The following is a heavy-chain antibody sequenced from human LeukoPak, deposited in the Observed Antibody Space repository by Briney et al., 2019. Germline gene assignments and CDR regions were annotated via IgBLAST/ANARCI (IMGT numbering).Heavy chain of an antibody. CDR3: ASGGSGYSSSWYCIDY. D-gene: IGHD6-13*01. CDR2: IIPIFGTA. J-gene: IGHJ4*02. CDR1: GGTFSSYA. Sequence: SVKVSCKASGGTFSSYAISWVRQAPGQGLEWMGGIIPIFGTASYAQKFQGRVTITADESTSTAYMELSSLRSEDTAVYYCASGGSGYSSSWYCIDYWGQGTLVTVSS. V-gene: IGHV1-69*13.